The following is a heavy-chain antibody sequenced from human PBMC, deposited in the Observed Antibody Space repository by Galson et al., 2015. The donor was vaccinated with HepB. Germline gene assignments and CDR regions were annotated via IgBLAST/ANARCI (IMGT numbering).Heavy chain of an antibody. Sequence: SLRLSCAASGFTFSSYAMHWVRQAPGKGLEWVAVISYDGSNKYYADSVKGRFTISRDNSKNTLYLQMNSLRAEDTAVYYCARDFYPGLFDYWGQGTLVTVSS. V-gene: IGHV3-30-3*01. D-gene: IGHD2/OR15-2a*01. J-gene: IGHJ4*02. CDR3: ARDFYPGLFDY. CDR2: ISYDGSNK. CDR1: GFTFSSYA.